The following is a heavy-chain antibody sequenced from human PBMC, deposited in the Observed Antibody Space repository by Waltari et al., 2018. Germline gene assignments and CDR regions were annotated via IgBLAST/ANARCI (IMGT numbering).Heavy chain of an antibody. V-gene: IGHV4-59*11. CDR1: GGSISSHY. CDR3: ARDGSDTAMVS. D-gene: IGHD5-18*01. Sequence: QVQLQESGPGLVKPSETLSLTCTVSGGSISSHYWSWIRQPPGKGLEWIGYIYYSGSTNYNPSLKSRVTISVDTSKNQFSLKLSSVTAADTAVYYCARDGSDTAMVSWGQGTLVTVSS. J-gene: IGHJ4*02. CDR2: IYYSGST.